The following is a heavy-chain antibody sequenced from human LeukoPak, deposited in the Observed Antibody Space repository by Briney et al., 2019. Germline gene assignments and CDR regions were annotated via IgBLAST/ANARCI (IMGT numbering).Heavy chain of an antibody. CDR2: IYPVDSDT. D-gene: IGHD4-17*01. V-gene: IGHV5-51*01. CDR3: ARHLATVTASRQYYYYGMDV. CDR1: GYSFTFTKNW. Sequence: GEPLKISCKASGYSFTFTKNWIGWVRQVPGKGLEWMGIIYPVDSDTRYNPSFQGQVNISVDKSISTTYLQWSSLKASDTAIYYCARHLATVTASRQYYYYGMDVWGQGTTVTVSS. J-gene: IGHJ6*02.